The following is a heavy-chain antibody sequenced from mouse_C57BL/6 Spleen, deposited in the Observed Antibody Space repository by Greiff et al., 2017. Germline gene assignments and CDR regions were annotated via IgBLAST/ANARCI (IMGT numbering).Heavy chain of an antibody. V-gene: IGHV1-9*01. CDR1: GYTFTGYW. D-gene: IGHD1-1*01. J-gene: IGHJ1*03. CDR3: ARDCYYGSSYRTDWYFDV. CDR2: ILPGSGST. Sequence: VQLQQSGAELMKPGASVKLSCKATGYTFTGYWIEWVKQRPGHGLEWIGEILPGSGSTNYNEKFKGKATFTADTSSNPAYMQLSSLTTEDSAIYYCARDCYYGSSYRTDWYFDVWGTGTTVTVSS.